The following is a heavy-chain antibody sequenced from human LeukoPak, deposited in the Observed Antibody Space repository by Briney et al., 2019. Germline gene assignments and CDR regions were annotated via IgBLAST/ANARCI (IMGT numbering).Heavy chain of an antibody. CDR2: ISYNSGSI. CDR3: ARDRGGAAFDY. V-gene: IGHV3-9*01. J-gene: IGHJ4*02. Sequence: GRSLRLSCAASGFTFDDYAMHWVRQAPGKGLEWVSGISYNSGSIGYADSVKGRFTISRDNSKNTLYLQMNSLRAEDTAVYYCARDRGGAAFDYWGQGTLVTVSS. CDR1: GFTFDDYA. D-gene: IGHD3-16*01.